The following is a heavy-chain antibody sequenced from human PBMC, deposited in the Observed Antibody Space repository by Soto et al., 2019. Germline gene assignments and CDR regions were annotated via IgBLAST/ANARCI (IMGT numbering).Heavy chain of an antibody. J-gene: IGHJ4*02. CDR2: ISGSGGST. CDR1: GFTFSSYA. CDR3: AKGRIGYSYGTLDY. Sequence: PGGSLRLSCAASGFTFSSYAMSWVRQAPGKGLEWVSAISGSGGSTYYADSVKGRFTISRDNSKNTLYLQMNSLRAEDTAVYYCAKGRIGYSYGTLDYWVQGTIVTVS. D-gene: IGHD5-18*01. V-gene: IGHV3-23*01.